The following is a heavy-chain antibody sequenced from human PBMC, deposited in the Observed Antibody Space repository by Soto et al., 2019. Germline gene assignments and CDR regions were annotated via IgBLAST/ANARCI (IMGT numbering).Heavy chain of an antibody. Sequence: PGGSLRLSCAASGSTFDDYTMHWVRQAPGKGLEWVSLISWDGGSTYYADSVKGRFTISRDNRKNSLYLQMNSLRTEDTALYYCAKNKVGSGWYSYFQHWGRGTLFTVSS. CDR2: ISWDGGST. D-gene: IGHD6-19*01. CDR1: GSTFDDYT. J-gene: IGHJ1*01. V-gene: IGHV3-43*01. CDR3: AKNKVGSGWYSYFQH.